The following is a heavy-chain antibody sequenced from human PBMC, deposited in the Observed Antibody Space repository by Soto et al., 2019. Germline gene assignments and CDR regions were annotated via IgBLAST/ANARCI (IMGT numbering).Heavy chain of an antibody. J-gene: IGHJ6*02. V-gene: IGHV1-69*01. Sequence: QVQLVQSGAEVKKPGSSVKVSCKASGGTFNTYTISWVRQVPGQGLECMGGIMPLYAKPTYAQPFLGRLTIAADEHPSTVYMELSSLRSEDTALYYCASLNNWSSGDGRIDVWGRGTAVSVSS. CDR2: IMPLYAKP. CDR3: ASLNNWSSGDGRIDV. D-gene: IGHD1-26*01. CDR1: GGTFNTYT.